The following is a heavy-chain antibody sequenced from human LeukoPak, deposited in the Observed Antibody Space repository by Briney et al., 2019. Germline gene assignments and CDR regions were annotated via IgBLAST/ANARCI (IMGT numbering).Heavy chain of an antibody. CDR1: GGSISSYY. J-gene: IGHJ6*02. CDR2: IYYSGST. CDR3: ARVRHTSYYYCGMDV. V-gene: IGHV4-59*01. Sequence: SETLSLTCTVSGGSISSYYWSWIRQPPGKGLEWIGYIYYSGSTNYNPSLKSRVTISVDTSKNQFSLKLSSVTAADTAVYYCARVRHTSYYYCGMDVWGQGTTVTVSS.